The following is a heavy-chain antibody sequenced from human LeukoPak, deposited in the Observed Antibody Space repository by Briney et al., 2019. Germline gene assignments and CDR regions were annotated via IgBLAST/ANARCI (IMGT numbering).Heavy chain of an antibody. CDR2: IKEDGSEK. V-gene: IGHV3-7*01. Sequence: GGSLRLSCAASGFTFSNYWMSWVRQAPGKGLEWVANIKEDGSEKYYVDSVKGRFTISRDNARNSLYLQMNSLRAEDTAVYYCASGRQLGYWGQGPLVTVSS. J-gene: IGHJ4*02. CDR3: ASGRQLGY. CDR1: GFTFSNYW. D-gene: IGHD6-13*01.